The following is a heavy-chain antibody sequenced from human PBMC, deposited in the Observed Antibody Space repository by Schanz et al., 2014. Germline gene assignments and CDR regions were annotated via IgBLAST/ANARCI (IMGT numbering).Heavy chain of an antibody. V-gene: IGHV3-23*01. CDR3: AKGMGYCSGGTCYDYYYYGLDV. D-gene: IGHD2-15*01. Sequence: DVQLLESGGGLVQPGGSLRLSCAASGFTFNSYAMTWVRQAPGKGLEWVSSISHSGGSKYYADSVKGRFTISRDNSENTLYLHMNSLRADDAAVFYCAKGMGYCSGGTCYDYYYYGLDVWGQGTTVTVS. CDR1: GFTFNSYA. J-gene: IGHJ6*02. CDR2: ISHSGGSK.